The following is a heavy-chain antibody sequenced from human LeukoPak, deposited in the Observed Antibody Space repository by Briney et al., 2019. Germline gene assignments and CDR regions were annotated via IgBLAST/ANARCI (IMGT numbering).Heavy chain of an antibody. CDR1: GFTFSSYS. Sequence: GGSLRLSCAASGFTFSSYSMNWVRQAPGKGLEWVSYISSSGSTIYYADSVKGRFTISRDNAKNSLHLQMNSLSAEDTAVYYCARVSGPFYYYYGMDVWGQGTTVTVSS. CDR3: ARVSGPFYYYYGMDV. V-gene: IGHV3-48*04. CDR2: ISSSGSTI. D-gene: IGHD2-15*01. J-gene: IGHJ6*02.